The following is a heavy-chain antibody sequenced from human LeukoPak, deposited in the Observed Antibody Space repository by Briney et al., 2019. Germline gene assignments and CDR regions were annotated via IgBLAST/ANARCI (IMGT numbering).Heavy chain of an antibody. V-gene: IGHV3-7*01. CDR2: IKQDGSER. CDR1: GFTFSSFW. CDR3: ARTLGSSSTSSALDY. Sequence: GGSLRLSCAASGFTFSSFWMSWVRQAPGKGLEWVANIKQDGSERYYVDSVKGRFTISRDNAKNSLYVQMNSLGAEDTAIYHCARTLGSSSTSSALDYWGQGTLVTVSS. D-gene: IGHD2-2*01. J-gene: IGHJ4*02.